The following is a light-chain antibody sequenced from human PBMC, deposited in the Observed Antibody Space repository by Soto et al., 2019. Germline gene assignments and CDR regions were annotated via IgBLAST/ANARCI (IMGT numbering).Light chain of an antibody. CDR1: QSINKY. CDR3: HQSYRAPHT. J-gene: IGKJ2*01. CDR2: TAS. V-gene: IGKV1-39*01. Sequence: DIQMTQSPSSLSASVGDRVTITCRASQSINKYLHWYQQKPGKAPKLLIYTASSLESGVPSRFSGSGSGTDFTLTISSLQPEDFASYFCHQSYRAPHTFAQGTKLEIK.